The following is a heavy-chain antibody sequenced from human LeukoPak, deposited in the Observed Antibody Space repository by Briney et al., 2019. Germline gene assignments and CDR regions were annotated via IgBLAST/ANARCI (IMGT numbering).Heavy chain of an antibody. D-gene: IGHD4-17*01. V-gene: IGHV3-23*01. Sequence: QTGGSLRLSCAASGFTFSSYAMSWVRQAPGKGLEWVSASSASGGSTYHADSVKGRFTISRDNSKNTLYLQMNSLRAKDTALYYCARSTVTDSWGQGALVTVSS. CDR1: GFTFSSYA. CDR3: ARSTVTDS. J-gene: IGHJ4*02. CDR2: SSASGGST.